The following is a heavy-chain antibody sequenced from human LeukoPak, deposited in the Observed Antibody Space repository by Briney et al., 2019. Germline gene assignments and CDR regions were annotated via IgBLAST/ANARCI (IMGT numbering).Heavy chain of an antibody. CDR2: IKTDGSRT. Sequence: GGSLRLSCVASGFTFSNYWMHWVRQAPGKGLVWVSRIKTDGSRTNYADSVKGRFTISRDNAKNSLYLQMNSLRAEDTAVYYCARGRAVVAASDNWFDPWGQGTLVTVSS. D-gene: IGHD2-15*01. V-gene: IGHV3-74*01. CDR3: ARGRAVVAASDNWFDP. J-gene: IGHJ5*02. CDR1: GFTFSNYW.